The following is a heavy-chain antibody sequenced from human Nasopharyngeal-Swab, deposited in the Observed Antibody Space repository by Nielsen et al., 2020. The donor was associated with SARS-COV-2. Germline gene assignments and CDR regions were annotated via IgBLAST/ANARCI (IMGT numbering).Heavy chain of an antibody. D-gene: IGHD1-26*01. J-gene: IGHJ6*02. V-gene: IGHV3-7*01. CDR3: ARDADSGSYAPVGMDV. CDR2: IKQDGNEK. Sequence: WIRQPPGKGLEWVANIKQDGNEKYYVDSVKGRFTISRDNAKDSLYLQMNSLRAEDTAVYYCARDADSGSYAPVGMDVWGQGTTVTVSS.